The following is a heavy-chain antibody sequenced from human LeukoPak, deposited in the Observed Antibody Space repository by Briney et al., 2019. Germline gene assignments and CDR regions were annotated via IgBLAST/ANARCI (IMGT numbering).Heavy chain of an antibody. V-gene: IGHV3-48*04. CDR3: ARSIMYGDHGEDI. CDR1: GFTFSTYA. Sequence: GGSLRLSCAAPGFTFSTYAMSWVRQAAGKGLEWISYINSVGGTTFYADSVKGRFTISRDNAKNTLYLQMDSLRAEDAAIYYCARSIMYGDHGEDIWGQGTVVAVSS. J-gene: IGHJ3*02. D-gene: IGHD4-17*01. CDR2: INSVGGTT.